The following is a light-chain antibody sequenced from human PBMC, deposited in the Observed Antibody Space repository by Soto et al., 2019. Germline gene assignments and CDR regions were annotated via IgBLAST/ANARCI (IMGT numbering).Light chain of an antibody. CDR1: QSIRNS. V-gene: IGKV3-20*01. CDR2: AAS. J-gene: IGKJ2*01. CDR3: QQYGGSPRT. Sequence: EIVLTQSPGPLSLSPGERATLSCRASQSIRNSLAWYQQRPGQSPRLLIYAASSRATGVPDRFSGGGSATDFTLTVSRLEPEDFAVYYCQQYGGSPRTFGQGTTLEIK.